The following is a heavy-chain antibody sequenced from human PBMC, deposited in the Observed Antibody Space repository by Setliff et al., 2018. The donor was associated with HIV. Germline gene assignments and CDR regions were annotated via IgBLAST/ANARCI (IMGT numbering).Heavy chain of an antibody. CDR3: ARGIRSYSTPPRGFDI. Sequence: PGGSLRLSCAASGFTFSSYNMNWVRQAPGKGLEWVSYISSSSSTIYYADSVKGRFTISRDNAKNSLYLQMNSLRAEDTAVYYCARGIRSYSTPPRGFDIWGQGTLVTVSS. J-gene: IGHJ3*02. V-gene: IGHV3-48*01. D-gene: IGHD1-26*01. CDR1: GFTFSSYN. CDR2: ISSSSSTI.